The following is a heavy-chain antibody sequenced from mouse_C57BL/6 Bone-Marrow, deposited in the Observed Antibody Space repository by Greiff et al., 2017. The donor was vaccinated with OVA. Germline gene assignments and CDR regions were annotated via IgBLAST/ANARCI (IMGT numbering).Heavy chain of an antibody. CDR3: ASYGDDFDY. J-gene: IGHJ2*01. CDR1: GFTFSDYG. D-gene: IGHD2-13*01. CDR2: ISRGSSPI. V-gene: IGHV5-17*01. Sequence: DVKLVESGGGLVKPGGSLKLSCAASGFTFSDYGMHWVRQAPEKGLEWVAYISRGSSPIYYADTVKGRFTISGDNAKNTLFLQMTSLRSEDTAMYYCASYGDDFDYWGQGTTLTVSS.